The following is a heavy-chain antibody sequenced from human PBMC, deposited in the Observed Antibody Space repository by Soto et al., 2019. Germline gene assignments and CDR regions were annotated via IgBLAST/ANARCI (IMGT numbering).Heavy chain of an antibody. Sequence: VAVISYDGSNKYYADSVKGRFTISRDNSKNTLYLQMNSLRAEDTAVYYCARESRRADYFDYWGQGTLVTVSS. J-gene: IGHJ4*02. V-gene: IGHV3-30-3*01. CDR2: ISYDGSNK. CDR3: ARESRRADYFDY. D-gene: IGHD6-25*01.